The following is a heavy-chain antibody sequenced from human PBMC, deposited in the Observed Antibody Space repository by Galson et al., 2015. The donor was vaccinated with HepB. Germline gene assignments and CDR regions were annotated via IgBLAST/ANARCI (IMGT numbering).Heavy chain of an antibody. V-gene: IGHV1-18*01. D-gene: IGHD4-17*01. CDR2: ISAYNGNR. CDR1: GYSFTYYG. J-gene: IGHJ4*02. Sequence: SVKVSCKASGYSFTYYGISWVRQAPGQGLEWMGWISAYNGNRNYAQKFQGRVTMTTETSTSTVYMELSSLRSEDTAVYYCASSRPPPYGDYYFDYWGQGTLVTVSS. CDR3: ASSRPPPYGDYYFDY.